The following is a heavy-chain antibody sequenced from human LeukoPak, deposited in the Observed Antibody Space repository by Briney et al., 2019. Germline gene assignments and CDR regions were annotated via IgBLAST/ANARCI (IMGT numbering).Heavy chain of an antibody. J-gene: IGHJ4*02. Sequence: PGGSLRLSCAASGLSFTSAWMSWVRQAPGKGLEWVGRIKSKAAGGTTDYAAPVKGRFSISRDDSRNTLYLQMNSLKSEDTAVYFCTADLPGGYSDYFDYWGQGTLVTVSS. V-gene: IGHV3-15*01. CDR2: IKSKAAGGTT. CDR1: GLSFTSAW. CDR3: TADLPGGYSDYFDY. D-gene: IGHD2-15*01.